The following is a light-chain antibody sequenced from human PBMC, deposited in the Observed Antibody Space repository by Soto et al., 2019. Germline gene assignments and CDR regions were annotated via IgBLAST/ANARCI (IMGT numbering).Light chain of an antibody. Sequence: DIQMNKSPSTLSASVGDRVIITFRASQRLSSWLAWYQQKPGQAPKLLIFDTSKLESGVPSRFSGSGSGTEFTLTISSLQPDDFATYYCQQYDDYWTFGQGTKV. J-gene: IGKJ1*01. CDR1: QRLSSW. CDR3: QQYDDYWT. CDR2: DTS. V-gene: IGKV1-5*01.